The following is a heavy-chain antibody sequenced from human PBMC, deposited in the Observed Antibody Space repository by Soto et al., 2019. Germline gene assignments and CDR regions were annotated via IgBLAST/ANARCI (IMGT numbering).Heavy chain of an antibody. CDR2: ISPDGSST. CDR3: ARDNNWSYDY. V-gene: IGHV3-74*01. CDR1: GFTFSASW. Sequence: PGGSLRLSCAASGFTFSASWMHWVRQTPGKGLVWVSHISPDGSSTRDADSVQGRFINSRDNARSTLYLQMHSLRAEDTAAYYCARDNNWSYDYWGQGIQVTVSS. J-gene: IGHJ4*02. D-gene: IGHD1-1*01.